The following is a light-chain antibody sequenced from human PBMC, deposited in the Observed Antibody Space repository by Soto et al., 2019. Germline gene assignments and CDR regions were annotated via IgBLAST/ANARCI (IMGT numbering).Light chain of an antibody. J-gene: IGLJ2*01. V-gene: IGLV2-23*02. Sequence: QSALTQPASVSGSPGQSITISCTGTSSDIGGYNSVSWYQQHPGKAPKLMIYEVSNRPSGISNRFSGSKSGNTASLTISGLQAEDEADYYCCSYAGSSTFHVVFGGGTKLTVL. CDR3: CSYAGSSTFHVV. CDR2: EVS. CDR1: SSDIGGYNS.